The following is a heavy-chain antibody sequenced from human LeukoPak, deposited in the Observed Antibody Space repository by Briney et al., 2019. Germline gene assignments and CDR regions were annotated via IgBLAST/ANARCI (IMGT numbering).Heavy chain of an antibody. Sequence: GGSLRLSCAPSGFTFSSYAMNWVRQAPGKGLEWVSVIAGSGDGTNYADSGKGRFTISRDNSKNTLYLQMSSLRAEDTAVYYCVKDLTTTDTSYLDYWGQGTLVTVSS. V-gene: IGHV3-23*01. CDR1: GFTFSSYA. D-gene: IGHD4-11*01. CDR2: IAGSGDGT. J-gene: IGHJ4*02. CDR3: VKDLTTTDTSYLDY.